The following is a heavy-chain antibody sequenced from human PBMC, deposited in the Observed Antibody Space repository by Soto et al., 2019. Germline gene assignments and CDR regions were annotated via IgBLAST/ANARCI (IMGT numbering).Heavy chain of an antibody. V-gene: IGHV4-34*01. CDR3: ARASSGWYKLAFDY. CDR1: GGSFSGYY. Sequence: LSLTCAVYGGSFSGYYWSWIRQPPGKGLEWIGEINHSGSTNYNPSLKSRVTISVDTSKNQFSLKLSSVTAADTAVYYCARASSGWYKLAFDYWGQGTLVTVSS. D-gene: IGHD6-19*01. J-gene: IGHJ4*02. CDR2: INHSGST.